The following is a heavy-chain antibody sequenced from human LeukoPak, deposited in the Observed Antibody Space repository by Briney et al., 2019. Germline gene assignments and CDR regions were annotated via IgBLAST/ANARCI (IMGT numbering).Heavy chain of an antibody. CDR2: ISGSGGST. Sequence: GGSLRLSCAASGFTFSSYGMSWVRQAPGKGLEWVSAISGSGGSTYYADSVKGRFTISRDNSKNTLYLQMNSLRAEDTAVYYCAKDGPHYYDSSGYFSDYWGQGTLVTVSS. V-gene: IGHV3-23*01. CDR1: GFTFSSYG. D-gene: IGHD3-22*01. J-gene: IGHJ4*02. CDR3: AKDGPHYYDSSGYFSDY.